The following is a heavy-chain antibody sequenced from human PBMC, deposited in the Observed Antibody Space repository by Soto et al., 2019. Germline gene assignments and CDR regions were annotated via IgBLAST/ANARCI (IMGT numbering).Heavy chain of an antibody. V-gene: IGHV1-3*01. CDR1: GYTFPRYT. Sequence: SVKVSCNASGYTFPRYTMNLVRQAPGQRLEWMGLINPDNGNTKSSQKFQDRVIITRDTSASTAYMDLSSLRSEDTAVYYCARGIATGQLDPWGQGTMVTVSS. CDR3: ARGIATGQLDP. J-gene: IGHJ5*02. D-gene: IGHD2-15*01. CDR2: INPDNGNT.